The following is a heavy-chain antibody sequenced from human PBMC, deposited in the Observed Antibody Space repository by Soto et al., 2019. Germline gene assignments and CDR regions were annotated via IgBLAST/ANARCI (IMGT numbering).Heavy chain of an antibody. CDR2: INHSGST. V-gene: IGHV4-34*01. CDR3: ARVPSFGMVYANYYFDY. J-gene: IGHJ4*02. Sequence: PSETLSLTCAVYGGSFSGYYWSWIRQPPGKGLEWIGEINHSGSTNYNPSLKSRVTISVVTSKNQFSLKLSSVTAADTAVYYCARVPSFGMVYANYYFDYWGQGTLVTVSS. D-gene: IGHD2-8*01. CDR1: GGSFSGYY.